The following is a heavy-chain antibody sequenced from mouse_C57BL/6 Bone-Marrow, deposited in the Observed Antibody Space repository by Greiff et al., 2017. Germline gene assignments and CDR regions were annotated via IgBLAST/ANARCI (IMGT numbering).Heavy chain of an antibody. CDR1: GYSITSGYY. CDR2: ISYDGSN. D-gene: IGHD2-3*01. J-gene: IGHJ4*01. CDR3: ARGWLLHYAMDY. V-gene: IGHV3-6*01. Sequence: ESGPGLVKPSQSLSLTCSVTGYSITSGYYWNWIRQFPGNKLEWMGYISYDGSNNYNPSLKNRISIPRDTSKNQFFLKLNSVTTEDTATYYCARGWLLHYAMDYWGQGTSVTVSS.